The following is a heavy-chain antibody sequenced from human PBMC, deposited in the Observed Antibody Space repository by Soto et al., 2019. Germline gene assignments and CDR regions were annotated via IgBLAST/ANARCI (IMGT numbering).Heavy chain of an antibody. Sequence: GGSLRLSCAASGFTFSSYAMSWVRQAPGKGLEWVSAISGSGGRTYYADSVKGRFTIYRDNSKNTLYLQMNSLRAEDTAVYYCAKEGAARNYGMDVWGQGNTVTVSS. CDR2: ISGSGGRT. D-gene: IGHD6-6*01. CDR3: AKEGAARNYGMDV. J-gene: IGHJ6*02. V-gene: IGHV3-23*01. CDR1: GFTFSSYA.